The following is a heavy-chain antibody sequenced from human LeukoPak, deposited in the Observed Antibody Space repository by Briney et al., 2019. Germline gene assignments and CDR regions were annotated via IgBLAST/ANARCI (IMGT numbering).Heavy chain of an antibody. Sequence: ASVSVSCKLSGYTLTELSIHWVRQAPGKGLEGMGGFYPEDVETIYAQKFQGRVTMTDDTSTDTAYMELSRLRSEATAVYSCATEGTYRFSYYYDSSGHRRFDYWGQGTLVTVSS. CDR1: GYTLTELS. J-gene: IGHJ4*02. V-gene: IGHV1-24*01. CDR3: ATEGTYRFSYYYDSSGHRRFDY. D-gene: IGHD3-22*01. CDR2: FYPEDVET.